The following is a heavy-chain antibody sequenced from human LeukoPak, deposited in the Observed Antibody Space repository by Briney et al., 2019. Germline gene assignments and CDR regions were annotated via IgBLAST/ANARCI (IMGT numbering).Heavy chain of an antibody. CDR3: ARYKRHSDAFDI. D-gene: IGHD1-14*01. V-gene: IGHV4-59*01. CDR1: GGSISSYY. J-gene: IGHJ3*02. CDR2: IYYSGST. Sequence: SETLSLTCTVSGGSISSYYWSWIRQLPGKGLEWIGYIYYSGSTNYNPSLKSRVTISVDTSKNQFSLKLSSVTAADTAVYYCARYKRHSDAFDIWGQGTMVTVSS.